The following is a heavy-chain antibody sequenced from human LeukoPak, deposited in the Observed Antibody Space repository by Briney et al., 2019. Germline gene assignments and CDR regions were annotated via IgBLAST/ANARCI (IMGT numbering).Heavy chain of an antibody. Sequence: GASVKVSCKASGYTFTGYYMHWVRQAPGQGLEWMGWINPNSGGTNYAQKFQGRVTMTRDTSISTAYMELSRLRSDDTAVYYCASFNWNDAGAFDIWGQGTMVTVSS. J-gene: IGHJ3*02. V-gene: IGHV1-2*02. CDR1: GYTFTGYY. CDR2: INPNSGGT. D-gene: IGHD1-20*01. CDR3: ASFNWNDAGAFDI.